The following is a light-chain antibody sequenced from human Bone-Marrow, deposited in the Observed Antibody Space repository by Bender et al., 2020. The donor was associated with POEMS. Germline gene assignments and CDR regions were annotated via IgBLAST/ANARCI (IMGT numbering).Light chain of an antibody. CDR3: CSYAGSYTWV. J-gene: IGLJ3*02. CDR1: SSDVGGYNY. V-gene: IGLV2-11*01. Sequence: SALTQPRSVSGSPGQSVTISCTGTSSDVGGYNYVSWYQHHPHKAPKNIIFGVTKRPSGVPDRFSGSKSGNTASLTISGLQAEDEADYYCCSYAGSYTWVFGGGTKLTVL. CDR2: GVT.